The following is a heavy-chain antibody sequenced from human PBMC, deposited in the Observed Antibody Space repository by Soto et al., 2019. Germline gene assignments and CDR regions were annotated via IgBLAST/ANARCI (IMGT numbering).Heavy chain of an antibody. Sequence: PGGSLRLSCAASGFTFSSYAMSWVRQAPGKGLEWVSAISGSGGSTYYADSVKGRFTISRDNSKNTLYLQMNSLRAEDTAVYYCAKDLAVVAAPQGPFDYWGQGTLVTVSS. D-gene: IGHD6-19*01. J-gene: IGHJ4*02. V-gene: IGHV3-23*01. CDR2: ISGSGGST. CDR3: AKDLAVVAAPQGPFDY. CDR1: GFTFSSYA.